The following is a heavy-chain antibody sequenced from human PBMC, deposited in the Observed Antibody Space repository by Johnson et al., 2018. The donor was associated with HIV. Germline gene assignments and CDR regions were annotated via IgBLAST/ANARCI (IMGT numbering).Heavy chain of an antibody. D-gene: IGHD6-6*01. J-gene: IGHJ3*02. CDR2: IWYDGSNK. CDR3: AKDRGAARAFDAFDI. CDR1: GFIFSSYA. V-gene: IGHV3-33*06. Sequence: QMLLVESGGGLVQPGGSLRLSCAASGFIFSSYAMHWVRQAPGEGLEWVAVIWYDGSNKYYADSVKGRFTISRDNSKNTLYLQMNSLRAEDTAVYYCAKDRGAARAFDAFDIWGQGTMVTVSS.